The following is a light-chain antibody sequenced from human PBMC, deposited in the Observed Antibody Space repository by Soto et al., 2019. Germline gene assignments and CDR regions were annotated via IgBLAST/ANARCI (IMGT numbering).Light chain of an antibody. Sequence: QSVLTQPPSVSGAPGQRVTISCTGNSSNIGAGYDVHWYQQPPGTAPKLLIYGNTNRPSGVTDRFSGSKSGTSASLAITGLQAEDEADYHCQSYDRTLSGSVVFGGGTKVTVL. CDR3: QSYDRTLSGSVV. V-gene: IGLV1-40*01. CDR1: SSNIGAGYD. CDR2: GNT. J-gene: IGLJ2*01.